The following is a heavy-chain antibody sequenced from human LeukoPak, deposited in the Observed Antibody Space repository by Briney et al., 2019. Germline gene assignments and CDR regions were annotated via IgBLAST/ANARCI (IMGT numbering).Heavy chain of an antibody. D-gene: IGHD3-22*01. Sequence: GGSLRLSCAASGFTFSSYSMNWVRQAPGKGLEWVSYISSSSSTIYYADSVKGRFTIPRDNAKNSLYLQMNSLRDEDTAVYYCARGAGGSGYYFSDYWGQGTLVTVSS. CDR3: ARGAGGSGYYFSDY. V-gene: IGHV3-48*02. J-gene: IGHJ4*02. CDR2: ISSSSSTI. CDR1: GFTFSSYS.